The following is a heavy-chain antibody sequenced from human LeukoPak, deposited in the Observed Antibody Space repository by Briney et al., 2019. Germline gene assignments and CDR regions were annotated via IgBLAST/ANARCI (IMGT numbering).Heavy chain of an antibody. J-gene: IGHJ3*02. D-gene: IGHD2/OR15-2a*01. V-gene: IGHV1-69*13. CDR2: IIPNFGTA. CDR3: ARERRGIDRAFDI. CDR1: GGTFSSYA. Sequence: SVKVSCKASGGTFSSYAISWVRQAPGQGLEWMGGIIPNFGTAKNAQKFQGRVTITADESTSTAYMELSRLRSEDTAVYYCARERRGIDRAFDIWGQGTMVTVSS.